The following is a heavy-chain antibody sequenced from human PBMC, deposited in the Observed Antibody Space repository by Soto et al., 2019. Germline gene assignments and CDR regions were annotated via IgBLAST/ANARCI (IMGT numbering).Heavy chain of an antibody. D-gene: IGHD2-21*02. CDR3: ARIPMKPTSNYCGGDCYSPPDY. J-gene: IGHJ4*02. CDR1: GYTFTSYG. V-gene: IGHV1-18*01. CDR2: ISAYNGNT. Sequence: QVQLVQSGAEVKKPGASVKVSCKASGYTFTSYGISWVRQAPGQGLEWMGWISAYNGNTNYAQKLQGRVTMTTDTSTSTAYMELRSLRSDDTAVYYCARIPMKPTSNYCGGDCYSPPDYWGQGTLVTVSS.